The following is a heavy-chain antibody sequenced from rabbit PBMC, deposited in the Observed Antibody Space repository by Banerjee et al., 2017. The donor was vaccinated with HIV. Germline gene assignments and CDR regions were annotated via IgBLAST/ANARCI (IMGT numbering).Heavy chain of an antibody. D-gene: IGHD1-1*01. CDR2: IGAGSGII. J-gene: IGHJ3*01. Sequence: QSLEESGGDLAKPGASLTLTCTASGFSFSSSYWICWVRQAPGKGLELIGCIGAGSGIIYYASWAKGRFTITRSTSLNTVDLKMTSLTAADTATYFCAREGLLNWGLDLWGPGTLVTVS. CDR3: AREGLLNWGLDL. V-gene: IGHV1S43*01. CDR1: GFSFSSSYW.